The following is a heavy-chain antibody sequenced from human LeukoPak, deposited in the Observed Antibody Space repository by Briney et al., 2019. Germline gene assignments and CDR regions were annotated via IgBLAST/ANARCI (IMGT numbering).Heavy chain of an antibody. CDR3: ARDDFWSGYALDY. V-gene: IGHV1-2*02. CDR1: GYTFTGYY. Sequence: ASVTVSCKASGYTFTGYYMHWVRQAPGQGLEWMGWINPNSGGTNYAQKFQGRVTMTRDTSISTAYMELSRLRSDDTAVYYCARDDFWSGYALDYWGQGTLVTVSS. CDR2: INPNSGGT. J-gene: IGHJ4*02. D-gene: IGHD3-3*01.